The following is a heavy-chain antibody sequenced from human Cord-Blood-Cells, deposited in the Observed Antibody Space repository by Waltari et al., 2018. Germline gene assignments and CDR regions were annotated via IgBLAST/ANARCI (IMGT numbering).Heavy chain of an antibody. CDR2: IRSKAYCGTT. CDR1: GFTFGDYA. D-gene: IGHD6-13*01. J-gene: IGHJ4*02. CDR3: TRGGIAAAPDY. V-gene: IGHV3-49*05. Sequence: EVQLVESGGGLVKPGRSLRLSCTASGFTFGDYAMSWFRQAPGKGLEWVGFIRSKAYCGTTEYAASVKGRFTISRDDSKSIAYLQMNSLKTEDTAVYYCTRGGIAAAPDYWGQGTLVTVSS.